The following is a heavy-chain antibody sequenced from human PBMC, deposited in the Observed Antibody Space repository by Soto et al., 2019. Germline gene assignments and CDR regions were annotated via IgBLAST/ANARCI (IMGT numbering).Heavy chain of an antibody. CDR1: GYTFFTYD. V-gene: IGHV1-18*01. CDR3: ARHHGPTTSENWFDP. J-gene: IGHJ5*02. Sequence: QVHLVQSGVEVKTPEASVKVSCQASGYTFFTYDISWVRQAPGLGLEWMGWISTYSGDTKYAQKFQGRVTMTTDTSTTTAYLELRSLRSDDTAVYYCARHHGPTTSENWFDPWGQGTLVTVSS. D-gene: IGHD5-12*01. CDR2: ISTYSGDT.